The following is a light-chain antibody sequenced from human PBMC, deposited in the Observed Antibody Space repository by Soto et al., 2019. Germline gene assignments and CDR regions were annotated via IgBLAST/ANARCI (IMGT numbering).Light chain of an antibody. CDR3: QQYDKWPHT. CDR2: GAA. Sequence: DIVMTQSPATLSVSPGETVTLSCKASQSLNRNVAWYQQKPGQAPRVLIYGAAARATDIPDRFRGSGSGAEYSLTITTLHSNDFVLYYCQQYDKWPHTFGLGTKLEIK. J-gene: IGKJ2*01. V-gene: IGKV3-15*01. CDR1: QSLNRN.